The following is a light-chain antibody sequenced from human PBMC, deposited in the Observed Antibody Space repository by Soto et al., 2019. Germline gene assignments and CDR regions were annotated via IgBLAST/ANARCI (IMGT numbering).Light chain of an antibody. CDR1: ASNIGDNP. Sequence: QLVLTQPPSASGTPGLRVTISCSGGASNIGDNPVSWYQQLPGTAPKLLIHSNNQRPSGVLDRFSGSKSGTSASLAISGLQSEDEADYYCATWDDSLNGPVFGGGTKLTVL. CDR3: ATWDDSLNGPV. V-gene: IGLV1-44*01. J-gene: IGLJ2*01. CDR2: SNN.